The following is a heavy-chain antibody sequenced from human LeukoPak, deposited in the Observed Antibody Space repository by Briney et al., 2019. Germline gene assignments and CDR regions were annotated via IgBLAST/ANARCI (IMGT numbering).Heavy chain of an antibody. CDR3: ARAAVGATADFDY. V-gene: IGHV1-2*02. Sequence: ASVKVSCKASGYTFTGYYMHWVRQAPGPGLEWMGWINPNSGGTNYSQKFQGRVTMTRDTSISTAYMELSRLRSGDTAVYHGARAAVGATADFDYWGQGALVTVSS. D-gene: IGHD1-26*01. CDR2: INPNSGGT. J-gene: IGHJ4*02. CDR1: GYTFTGYY.